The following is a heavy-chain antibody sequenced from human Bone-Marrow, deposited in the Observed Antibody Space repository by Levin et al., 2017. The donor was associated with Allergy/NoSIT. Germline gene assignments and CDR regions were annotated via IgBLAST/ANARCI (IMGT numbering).Heavy chain of an antibody. CDR3: ARVVPSCSSTSCYTSYYYYGMDV. V-gene: IGHV3-11*01. Sequence: GESLKISCAASGFTFSDYYMSWIRQAPGKGLEWVSYISSSGSTIYYADSVKGRFTISRDNAKNSLYLQMNSLRAEDTAVYYCARVVPSCSSTSCYTSYYYYGMDVWGQGTTVTVSS. CDR2: ISSSGSTI. D-gene: IGHD2-2*02. CDR1: GFTFSDYY. J-gene: IGHJ6*02.